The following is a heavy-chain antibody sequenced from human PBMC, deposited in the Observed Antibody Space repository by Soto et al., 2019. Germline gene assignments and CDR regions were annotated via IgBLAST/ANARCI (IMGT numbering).Heavy chain of an antibody. V-gene: IGHV3-53*01. CDR1: GFSIINNY. CDR2: IDSGGDT. Sequence: GSLRLSCAASGFSIINNYMTWVRQAPGKGLEWVSLIDSGGDTYYADSVKGRSTLSRDISKNILYLQMNSLRAEDTAVYNCARGGSLYYYYGIDVWGQGTTVTVSS. CDR3: ARGGSLYYYYGIDV. D-gene: IGHD3-16*01. J-gene: IGHJ6*02.